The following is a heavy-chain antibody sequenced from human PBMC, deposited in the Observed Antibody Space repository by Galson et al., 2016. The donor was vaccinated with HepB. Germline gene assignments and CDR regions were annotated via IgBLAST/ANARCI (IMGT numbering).Heavy chain of an antibody. J-gene: IGHJ3*02. V-gene: IGHV3-33*08. CDR2: ISYDGNNR. CDR3: AREGYYYDNSFFRRENAFDM. CDR1: GFTFNNYG. D-gene: IGHD3-22*01. Sequence: SLRLSCATSGFTFNNYGINWVRQAPGKGLEWVAVISYDGNNRHYADAVKGRFTISRDSSTNTVYLQMNSLRADDTAVYFCAREGYYYDNSFFRRENAFDMWGQGTMVTVSS.